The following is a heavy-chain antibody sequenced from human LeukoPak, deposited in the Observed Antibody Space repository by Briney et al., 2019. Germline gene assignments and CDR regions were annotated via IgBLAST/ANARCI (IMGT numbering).Heavy chain of an antibody. CDR1: GGSFSGYY. CDR2: INHSGST. V-gene: IGHV4-34*01. D-gene: IGHD2-8*02. CDR3: ASGLYWAFDY. J-gene: IGHJ4*02. Sequence: PSETLSLTCAVYGGSFSGYYWSWIRQPPGKGLEWIGEINHSGSTNYNPSLKSRVTISVDTSKNQFSLKLSSVTAADTAVYYCASGLYWAFDYWGQGTLVTVSS.